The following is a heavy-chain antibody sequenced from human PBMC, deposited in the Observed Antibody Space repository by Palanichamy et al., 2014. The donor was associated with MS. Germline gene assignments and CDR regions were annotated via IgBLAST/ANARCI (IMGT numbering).Heavy chain of an antibody. CDR3: ARERPTGYSSGWYDY. V-gene: IGHV4-39*02. J-gene: IGHJ4*02. Sequence: QLQLQESGPGLVKPSETLSLTCTVSGGSISSSSYYWGWIRQPPGKGLEWIGTIYYSGSTYYNPSLESRVTISVDTSKSQFSLKLSSVTAADTAVYYCARERPTGYSSGWYDYWGQGTLVTVSS. CDR2: IYYSGST. D-gene: IGHD6-19*01. CDR1: GGSISSSSYY.